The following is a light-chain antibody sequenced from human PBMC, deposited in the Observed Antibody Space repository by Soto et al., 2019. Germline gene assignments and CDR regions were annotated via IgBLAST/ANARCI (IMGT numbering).Light chain of an antibody. Sequence: PGARATLSCRASQSVSSSYLAWYQQKPGQAPRLLIYGASSRATGIPDRFSGSGSGTDFTLTISRLEPEDFAVYYCQQYVNSSWTFGQGTKVEIK. CDR3: QQYVNSSWT. V-gene: IGKV3-20*01. CDR2: GAS. CDR1: QSVSSSY. J-gene: IGKJ1*01.